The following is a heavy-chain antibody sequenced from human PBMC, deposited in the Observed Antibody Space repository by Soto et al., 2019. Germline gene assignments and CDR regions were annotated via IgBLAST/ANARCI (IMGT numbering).Heavy chain of an antibody. D-gene: IGHD3-3*02. CDR2: IYYSEST. CDR1: GGSISSGDYY. V-gene: IGHV4-31*03. CDR3: ARATLRSIFFAYGMDV. J-gene: IGHJ6*02. Sequence: QVQLQESGPGLVKPSQTLSLTCTVSGGSISSGDYYWKWIRQHPGKGLEWIGYIYYSESTYYNPSLTSRVTISVDTSRSQFSLKLRSVTAADTAVYYCARATLRSIFFAYGMDVWGQGTTVTVSS.